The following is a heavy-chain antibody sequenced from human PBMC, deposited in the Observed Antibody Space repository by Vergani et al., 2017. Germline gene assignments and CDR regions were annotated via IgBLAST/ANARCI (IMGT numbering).Heavy chain of an antibody. CDR2: ISSSRSYI. V-gene: IGHV3-21*01. CDR1: GFTFSSYS. D-gene: IGHD5-24*01. Sequence: EVQLVESGGGLVKPGGSLRLSCAASGFTFSSYSMNWVRQAPGKGLEWVSSISSSRSYIYYADSVKGRFTISRDNAKNSLYLQMNSLRAEDTAVYYCARGRLQLYLSWGQGTLVTVSS. J-gene: IGHJ4*02. CDR3: ARGRLQLYLS.